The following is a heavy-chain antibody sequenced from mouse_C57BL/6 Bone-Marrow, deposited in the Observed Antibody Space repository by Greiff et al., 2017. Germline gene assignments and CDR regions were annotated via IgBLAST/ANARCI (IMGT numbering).Heavy chain of an antibody. CDR1: GYTFTSYW. J-gene: IGHJ2*01. CDR2: IYPGSGST. Sequence: QVQLKQPGAELVKPGASVTMSCKASGYTFTSYWITWVKQRPGQGLEWIGDIYPGSGSTNYNEKFKSKATLTVDTSSSTAYMQLSRLTSEDSAVYYCARSGDDYLLYFDYWGQGTTLTVSS. D-gene: IGHD2-4*01. V-gene: IGHV1-55*01. CDR3: ARSGDDYLLYFDY.